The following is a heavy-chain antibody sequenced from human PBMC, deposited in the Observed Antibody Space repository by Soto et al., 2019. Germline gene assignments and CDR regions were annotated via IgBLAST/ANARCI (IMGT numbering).Heavy chain of an antibody. CDR3: ARVPDY. Sequence: QLQLQESGSGLVKPSQTLSLTCAVSGGSISSGGYSWSWIRQPPGKGLEWIGYMYHSGSTYYNPSLKSSINLSRDRSQNQVALRLSSVTAADTAVYECARVPDYWGQGILVTVSS. CDR2: MYHSGST. CDR1: GGSISSGGYS. D-gene: IGHD2-2*01. J-gene: IGHJ4*02. V-gene: IGHV4-30-2*01.